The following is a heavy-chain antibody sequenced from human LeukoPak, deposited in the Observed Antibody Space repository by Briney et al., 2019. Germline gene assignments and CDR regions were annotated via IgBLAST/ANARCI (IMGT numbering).Heavy chain of an antibody. V-gene: IGHV1-69*05. D-gene: IGHD3-10*01. CDR3: ARAGGPGGYYYYMDV. J-gene: IGHJ6*03. CDR1: GGTFSSYA. Sequence: SVNVSCKASGGTFSSYAISWVRQAPGQGLEWMGGIIPIFGTANYAQKFQGRVTTTTDESTSTAYRELSSLRSEDTAVYYCARAGGPGGYYYYMDVWGKGTTVTVSS. CDR2: IIPIFGTA.